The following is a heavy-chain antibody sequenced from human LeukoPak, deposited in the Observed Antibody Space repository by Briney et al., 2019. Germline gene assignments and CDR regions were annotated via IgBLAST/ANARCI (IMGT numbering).Heavy chain of an antibody. D-gene: IGHD1-26*01. V-gene: IGHV3-48*03. CDR3: VVHSATSCY. CDR2: ITTSGTST. Sequence: PGGSLRLSCATSGFTFSSYEMSWVRQAPGKGLEWISYITTSGTSTYYADSVKGRFTISRDNGKTALSLQMNSLRAEDTAVYYCVVHSATSCYWGQGTLVTVSS. J-gene: IGHJ4*02. CDR1: GFTFSSYE.